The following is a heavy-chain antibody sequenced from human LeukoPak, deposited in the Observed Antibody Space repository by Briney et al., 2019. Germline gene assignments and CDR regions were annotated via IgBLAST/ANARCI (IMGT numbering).Heavy chain of an antibody. CDR3: VAAPNWSYFDD. Sequence: SETLSLTCTVSGGSMNSHYWNWIRQPPGKGLEWIGHVHYSGSTNYNPSLNSRVTISADTSKNQFSLKVSSVTAADTAVYYCVAAPNWSYFDDWGLELWSPSP. CDR2: VHYSGST. D-gene: IGHD1-1*01. J-gene: IGHJ4*01. V-gene: IGHV4-59*11. CDR1: GGSMNSHY.